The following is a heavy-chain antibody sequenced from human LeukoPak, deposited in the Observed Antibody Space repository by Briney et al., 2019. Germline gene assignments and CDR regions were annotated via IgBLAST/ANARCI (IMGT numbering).Heavy chain of an antibody. CDR1: GDSVSGFY. CDR2: ISTSGST. CDR3: ARGLPSYGDYVDYYFYMDV. J-gene: IGHJ6*03. V-gene: IGHV4-4*07. D-gene: IGHD4-17*01. Sequence: SETLSLTCTVSGDSVSGFYWSWIRQPAGKGLQWIGRISTSGSTNYNPSLKSRVTMSVDRSTNEFSLTVRSVTAADTALYYCARGLPSYGDYVDYYFYMDVWGNGTTVTVSS.